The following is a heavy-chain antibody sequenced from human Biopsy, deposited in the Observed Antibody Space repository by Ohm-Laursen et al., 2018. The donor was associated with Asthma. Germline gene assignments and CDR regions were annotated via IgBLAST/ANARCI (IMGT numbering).Heavy chain of an antibody. CDR2: ISVYNGNT. CDR1: GYTFNSAG. J-gene: IGHJ6*02. V-gene: IGHV1-18*01. CDR3: ARAVDYSHYYGIDV. Sequence: ASVKVSCKPSGYTFNSAGITWVRQAPGRGLEWMGWISVYNGNTKVAQKLQDRVTMTTDTSTSTAYMELRSLRSDDTAVYFCARAVDYSHYYGIDVWGQGTTVTVS. D-gene: IGHD3-10*01.